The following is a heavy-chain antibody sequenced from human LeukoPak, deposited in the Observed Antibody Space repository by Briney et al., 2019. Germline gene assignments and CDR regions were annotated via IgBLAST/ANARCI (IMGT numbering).Heavy chain of an antibody. Sequence: ASVKVSCKASGDTFTTYGISWVRQAPGQGLEWMGWISGYNGNTNYAQKLQGRVTMTTDTSTSTAYMELRSLRSDDTAVYYCARDPGYCGGDCYSDYWGQGTLVTVSS. CDR1: GDTFTTYG. D-gene: IGHD2-21*02. V-gene: IGHV1-18*01. CDR2: ISGYNGNT. J-gene: IGHJ4*02. CDR3: ARDPGYCGGDCYSDY.